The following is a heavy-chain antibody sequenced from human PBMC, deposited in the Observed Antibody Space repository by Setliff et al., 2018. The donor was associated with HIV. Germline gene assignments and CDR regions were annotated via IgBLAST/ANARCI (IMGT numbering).Heavy chain of an antibody. Sequence: ASVKVSCKASGYTFINYGISWVRQSPGQGLEWLGWMNPNSGRAGSAQMFQGRLTMTRDTSTSTAYMELSSLTSDDTAIYYCARGRLSWSPDFWGQGTLVTVSS. J-gene: IGHJ4*02. CDR3: ARGRLSWSPDF. V-gene: IGHV1-8*02. CDR2: MNPNSGRA. CDR1: GYTFINYG.